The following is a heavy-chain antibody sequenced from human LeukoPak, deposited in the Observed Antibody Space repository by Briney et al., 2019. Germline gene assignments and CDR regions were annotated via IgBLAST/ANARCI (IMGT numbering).Heavy chain of an antibody. J-gene: IGHJ4*02. CDR3: AKGRAGYCSGGSCYSASDY. Sequence: GGSLRLSCAASGFTFSSYAMHWVRQAPGKGLEWVAVISYDGSNKYYADSVKGRFTISRDNSKNTLYLQMNSLRAEDTAVYYCAKGRAGYCSGGSCYSASDYWGQGTLVTVSS. V-gene: IGHV3-30-3*01. CDR1: GFTFSSYA. CDR2: ISYDGSNK. D-gene: IGHD2-15*01.